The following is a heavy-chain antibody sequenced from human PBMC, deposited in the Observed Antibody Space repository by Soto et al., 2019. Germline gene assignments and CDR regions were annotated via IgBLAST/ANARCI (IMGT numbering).Heavy chain of an antibody. V-gene: IGHV1-69*02. J-gene: IGHJ4*02. CDR3: ARSTGSGFDY. CDR1: GGTFSSYT. CDR2: IIPILGIA. Sequence: QVQLVQSGAEVKKPGSSVKVSCKASGGTFSSYTISWVRQAPGQGLEWMGRIIPILGIANYAQKFQGRVTIPADKSTSTADIELSSLRSEDTAVYYCARSTGSGFDYWGQGTLVTVSS. D-gene: IGHD3-10*01.